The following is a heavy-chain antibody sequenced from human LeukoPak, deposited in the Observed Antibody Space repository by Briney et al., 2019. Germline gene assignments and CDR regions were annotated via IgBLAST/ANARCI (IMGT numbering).Heavy chain of an antibody. Sequence: SETLSLTCTVSGGSISSSSYYWGWIRQPPGKGLEWIGSIYYSGSTYYNPSLKSRVTISVDTSKNQFSLKLSSVTAADTAVYYCATSGYCSGGSCYGKRDYYYYGMDVWGQGTTVTVSS. D-gene: IGHD2-15*01. V-gene: IGHV4-39*07. J-gene: IGHJ6*02. CDR3: ATSGYCSGGSCYGKRDYYYYGMDV. CDR2: IYYSGST. CDR1: GGSISSSSYY.